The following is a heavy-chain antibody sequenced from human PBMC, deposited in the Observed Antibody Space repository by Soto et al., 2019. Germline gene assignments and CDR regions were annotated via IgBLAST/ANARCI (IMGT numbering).Heavy chain of an antibody. J-gene: IGHJ5*01. CDR1: GFTFSRYG. V-gene: IGHV3-21*01. Sequence: PXVSLSLSCAASGFTFSRYGMNWLRQAPGKGLEWVASISSSTSYVYYADSVKGRFSTSRDNAKNILYLEMYALRTEDTAVYYCARDPSEGRVGNWFESWGQGTLVTVSS. D-gene: IGHD2-2*01. CDR2: ISSSTSYV. CDR3: ARDPSEGRVGNWFES.